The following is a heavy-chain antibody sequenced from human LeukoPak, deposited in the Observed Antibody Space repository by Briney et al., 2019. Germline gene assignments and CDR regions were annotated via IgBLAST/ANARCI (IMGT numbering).Heavy chain of an antibody. Sequence: GGSLRLSCAASGFTFSSYAMSWVRQAPGKGLEWVSAISGSGGSTYYADSVKGRFTISRDNSKNTLYLQMNSLRAEDTAVYYCARGRRDCGGDCYVPFDIWGQGTMVTVSS. CDR2: ISGSGGST. CDR3: ARGRRDCGGDCYVPFDI. V-gene: IGHV3-23*01. J-gene: IGHJ3*02. D-gene: IGHD2-21*02. CDR1: GFTFSSYA.